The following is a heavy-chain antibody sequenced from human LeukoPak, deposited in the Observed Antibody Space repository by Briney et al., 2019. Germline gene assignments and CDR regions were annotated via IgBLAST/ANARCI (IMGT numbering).Heavy chain of an antibody. CDR3: AGTYGVPGSYFDY. CDR2: TYYSGST. CDR1: GGSISSYC. V-gene: IGHV4-59*01. D-gene: IGHD4-17*01. Sequence: SETLSLTCSVSGGSISSYCWSWFRQPPGKGLEWFGYTYYSGSTNYNPSLKSRVTISVDTSKNQFSMKLSSVTAADTAVYYCAGTYGVPGSYFDYWAREPWSPSPQ. J-gene: IGHJ4*02.